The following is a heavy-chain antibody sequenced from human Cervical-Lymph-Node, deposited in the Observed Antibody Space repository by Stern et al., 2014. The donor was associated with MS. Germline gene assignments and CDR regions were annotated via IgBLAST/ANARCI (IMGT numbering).Heavy chain of an antibody. CDR3: CYDSSGYYSQIDY. CDR2: ISSSSSYI. D-gene: IGHD3-22*01. CDR1: GFTFSSYT. Sequence: VQLVESGGGLVKPGGSLRLSCAASGFTFSSYTMNWVRQAPGKGLEWVSSISSSSSYIYSADSVKGRFSISRDNAKNSLYLQMNSLRAEDTAVYYCCYDSSGYYSQIDYWGQGTLVTVSS. J-gene: IGHJ4*02. V-gene: IGHV3-21*01.